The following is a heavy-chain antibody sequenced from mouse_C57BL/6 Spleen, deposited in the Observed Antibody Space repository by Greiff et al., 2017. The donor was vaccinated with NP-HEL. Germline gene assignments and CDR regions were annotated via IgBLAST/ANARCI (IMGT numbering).Heavy chain of an antibody. CDR1: GYAFSSYW. D-gene: IGHD1-1*01. Sequence: QVQLQQSGAELVKPGASVKISCKASGYAFSSYWMNWVKQRPGKGLEWIGQIYPGDGDTNYNGKFKGKATLTADKSSSTAYMQLSSLTSEDSAVYFCARSYYGSSYFDVWGTGTTVTVSS. CDR2: IYPGDGDT. CDR3: ARSYYGSSYFDV. J-gene: IGHJ1*03. V-gene: IGHV1-80*01.